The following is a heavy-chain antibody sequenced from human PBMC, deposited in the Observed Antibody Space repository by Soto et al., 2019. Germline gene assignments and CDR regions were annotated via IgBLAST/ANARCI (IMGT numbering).Heavy chain of an antibody. CDR1: GFSFSTYG. CDR3: AKDRAAAAGFFDY. V-gene: IGHV3-30*02. Sequence: PGGSLRLSCAASGFSFSTYGMHWVRQTPGRGLDWVAVIWYDGSNEYYADSVKGRFTISRDNSKSTLYLQMNSLRAEDTAVYYCAKDRAAAAGFFDYWGQGTLVTVSS. D-gene: IGHD6-13*01. CDR2: IWYDGSNE. J-gene: IGHJ4*02.